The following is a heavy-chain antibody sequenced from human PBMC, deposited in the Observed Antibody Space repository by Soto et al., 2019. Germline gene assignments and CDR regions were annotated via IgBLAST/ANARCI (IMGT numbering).Heavy chain of an antibody. D-gene: IGHD3-9*01. CDR1: GDSINSDKYY. V-gene: IGHV4-39*01. Sequence: SETLSLTCSVSGDSINSDKYYWCWIRHPPGKGLEWIGGIYYRGNTYYNPSLQTRVTISLDKSKSQFSLRLNSVTAADSAVYFCSRLEGLATISDYFDFWGQGAQVTVS. CDR2: IYYRGNT. J-gene: IGHJ4*02. CDR3: SRLEGLATISDYFDF.